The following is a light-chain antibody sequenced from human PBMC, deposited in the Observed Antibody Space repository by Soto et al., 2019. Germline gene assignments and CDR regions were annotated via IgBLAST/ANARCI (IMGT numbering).Light chain of an antibody. V-gene: IGKV3-20*01. CDR2: AAS. J-gene: IGKJ4*01. CDR3: QQYGGSPTLA. Sequence: EIVLTQSPGTLSLSPGERATLSCRASQSITSSFVAWYQQRPGQPPRLLIYAASTRATGIPDRFNGSGSGTDFTLTISRLEPEDFAVYYCQQYGGSPTLAFGGGTKVEI. CDR1: QSITSSF.